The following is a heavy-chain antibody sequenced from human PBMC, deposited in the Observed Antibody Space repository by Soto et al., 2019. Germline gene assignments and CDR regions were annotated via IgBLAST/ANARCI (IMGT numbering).Heavy chain of an antibody. Sequence: GGSLRLSCAASGFTFSDHYMDWVRQAPGKGLEWVGRTRNKPNGYTTQYAASVKGRFTISGEDSKNSLYLQMNSLKTEDTAVYYCAREVPGDWGNFDCWGQGTLVTVSS. J-gene: IGHJ4*02. V-gene: IGHV3-72*01. D-gene: IGHD2-21*01. CDR2: TRNKPNGYTT. CDR1: GFTFSDHY. CDR3: AREVPGDWGNFDC.